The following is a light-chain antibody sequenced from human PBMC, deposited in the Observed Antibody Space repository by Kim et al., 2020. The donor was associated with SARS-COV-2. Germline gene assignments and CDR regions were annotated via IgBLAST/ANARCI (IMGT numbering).Light chain of an antibody. V-gene: IGLV2-14*03. CDR2: DVS. CDR3: NSYTTSSTWV. CDR1: RSDIGYYSF. Sequence: GQSITMSCPGPRSDIGYYSFVSWYQQHPGKTPKLLVYDVSNRPSGVSNRVSASRSGNTASLIISGLQAEGEADYYCNSYTTSSTWVFGGGTQLTVL. J-gene: IGLJ3*02.